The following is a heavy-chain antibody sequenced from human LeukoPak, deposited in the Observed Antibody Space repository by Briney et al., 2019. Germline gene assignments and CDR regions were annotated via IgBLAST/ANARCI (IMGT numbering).Heavy chain of an antibody. D-gene: IGHD2-2*02. CDR1: GFTFSSYS. CDR2: ISSSSSYI. Sequence: GGSLRLSCAASGFTFSSYSMNWVRQAPGKGLEWVSSISSSSSYIYYADSVKGRFTISRDNAKNSLYLQMNSLRAEDTAVYYCARAWCSCTSCYNYYYYGMDVWGQGTTVTVSS. V-gene: IGHV3-21*01. J-gene: IGHJ6*02. CDR3: ARAWCSCTSCYNYYYYGMDV.